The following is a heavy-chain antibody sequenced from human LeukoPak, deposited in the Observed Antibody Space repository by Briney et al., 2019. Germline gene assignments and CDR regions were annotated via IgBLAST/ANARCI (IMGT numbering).Heavy chain of an antibody. CDR2: IYYSGST. Sequence: SETLSLTCTVSGGSISSSSYYWGWIRQPPGKGLEWIGSIYYSGSTYYNPSLKSRVTISVDTSKNQFSLKLSSVTAADTAVYYCARGQWLGYWGQGTLVTVSS. J-gene: IGHJ4*02. D-gene: IGHD6-19*01. V-gene: IGHV4-39*01. CDR3: ARGQWLGY. CDR1: GGSISSSSYY.